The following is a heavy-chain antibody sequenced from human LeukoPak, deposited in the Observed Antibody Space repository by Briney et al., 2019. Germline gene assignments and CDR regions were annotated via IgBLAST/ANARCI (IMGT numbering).Heavy chain of an antibody. Sequence: PSETLSLTCTVSGGSISSYYWSWIRQPPGKGLEWIGYIYYSGSTNYNPSLKGRVTISVDKSKNQFSLKLSSVTAADTAVYYCARDSGYSSGYTGGAFDIWGQGTMVTVSS. CDR2: IYYSGST. CDR3: ARDSGYSSGYTGGAFDI. CDR1: GGSISSYY. V-gene: IGHV4-59*12. J-gene: IGHJ3*02. D-gene: IGHD6-19*01.